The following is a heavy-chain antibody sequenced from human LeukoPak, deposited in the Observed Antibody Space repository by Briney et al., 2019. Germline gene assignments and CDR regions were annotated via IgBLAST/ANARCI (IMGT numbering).Heavy chain of an antibody. CDR1: GGSFSGYY. J-gene: IGHJ4*02. D-gene: IGHD6-19*01. Sequence: PSETLSLTCAVYGGSFSGYYWSWIRQPPGKGLERIGEINHSGSTNYNPSLKSRVTISVDTSKNQFSLKLSSVTAADTAVYYCARAGIAVAARGDYFDYWGQGTLVTVSS. CDR3: ARAGIAVAARGDYFDY. V-gene: IGHV4-34*01. CDR2: INHSGST.